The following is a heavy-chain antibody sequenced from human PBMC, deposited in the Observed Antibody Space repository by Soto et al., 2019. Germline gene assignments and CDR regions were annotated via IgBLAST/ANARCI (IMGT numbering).Heavy chain of an antibody. Sequence: QITLNESGPTVVKPTETLTLTCTFSGFSLTTSGVGVGWVRQSPGKAPEWLAFIYWDDDKRYSTSLKSRLTITKYTSKNQGVLTMANVDPADTATYYCAHRVLRAVFGLVTTTAIYFDFWGQGTPVVVSS. D-gene: IGHD3-3*01. CDR1: GFSLTTSGVG. CDR2: IYWDDDK. CDR3: AHRVLRAVFGLVTTTAIYFDF. V-gene: IGHV2-5*02. J-gene: IGHJ4*02.